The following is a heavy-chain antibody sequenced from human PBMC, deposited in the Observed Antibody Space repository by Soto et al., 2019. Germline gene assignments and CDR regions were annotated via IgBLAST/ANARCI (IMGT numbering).Heavy chain of an antibody. Sequence: PSETLSLTCAVSGGSISSSNWWSWVRQPPGKGLEWIGEIYHSGSTNYNPSLKSRVTISVDKSKNQFSLKLSSVTAADTAVYYCARASSGYYYVYYYYYGMDVWGQGTTVTVSS. CDR1: GGSISSSNW. D-gene: IGHD3-22*01. CDR3: ARASSGYYYVYYYYYGMDV. CDR2: IYHSGST. J-gene: IGHJ6*02. V-gene: IGHV4-4*02.